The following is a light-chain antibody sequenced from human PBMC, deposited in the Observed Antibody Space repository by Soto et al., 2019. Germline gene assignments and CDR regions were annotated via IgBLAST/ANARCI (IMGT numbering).Light chain of an antibody. CDR3: MQALQTPRT. Sequence: DLVMTPSPLSLPVTPGEPASLSCRSSQSLLLSNGSTYWDWYLQKPGQSPQLLTYLGSNRASGVPDRFSGSGSGTDFTLKISRVEAEDVGVYYCMQALQTPRTFGGGTKVEIK. J-gene: IGKJ4*01. CDR2: LGS. V-gene: IGKV2-28*01. CDR1: QSLLLSNGSTY.